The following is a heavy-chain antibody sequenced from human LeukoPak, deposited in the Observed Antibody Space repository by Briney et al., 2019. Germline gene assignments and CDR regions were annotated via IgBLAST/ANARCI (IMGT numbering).Heavy chain of an antibody. CDR1: GFTFSNYA. CDR3: AKESAGYSFGIDY. J-gene: IGHJ4*02. D-gene: IGHD5-18*01. CDR2: ISGSGGNT. Sequence: GSRRLSCAASGFTFSNYAMNWVRQAPGKGLVWVSTISGSGGNTYYADSVKGRFTISRDNSKNTLYLQMNSLRAEDTAVYYCAKESAGYSFGIDYWGQGTLVTVSS. V-gene: IGHV3-23*01.